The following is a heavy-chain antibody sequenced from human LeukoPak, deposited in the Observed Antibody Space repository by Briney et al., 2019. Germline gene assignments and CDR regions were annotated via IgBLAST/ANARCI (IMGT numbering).Heavy chain of an antibody. CDR2: IYYSGST. CDR3: ARASGIAAAGVDY. CDR1: GGSISSYY. Sequence: SETPSLTCTVSGGSISSYYWSWIRQPPGKGLEWIGYIYYSGSTNYNPSLKSRVTISVDTSKNQFSLKLSSVTAADTAVYYCARASGIAAAGVDYWGQGTLVTVSS. D-gene: IGHD6-13*01. J-gene: IGHJ4*02. V-gene: IGHV4-59*01.